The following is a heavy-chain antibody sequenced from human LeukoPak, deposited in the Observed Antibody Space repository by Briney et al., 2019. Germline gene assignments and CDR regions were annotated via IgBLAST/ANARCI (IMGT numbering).Heavy chain of an antibody. CDR1: GFTFSSYA. CDR3: ARGAAAGPALLQH. CDR2: ISYDGSNK. Sequence: GRSLRLSCAASGFTFSSYAMHWVRQAPGKGLEWVAVISYDGSNKYYADSMKGRFTISRDSSKNTLYLQMNSLRAEDTAVYYCARGAAAGPALLQHWGQGTLVTVSS. D-gene: IGHD6-13*01. J-gene: IGHJ1*01. V-gene: IGHV3-30*07.